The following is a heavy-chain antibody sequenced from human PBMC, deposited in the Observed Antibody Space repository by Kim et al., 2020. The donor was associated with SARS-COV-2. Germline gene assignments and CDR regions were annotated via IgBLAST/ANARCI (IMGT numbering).Heavy chain of an antibody. D-gene: IGHD1-26*01. CDR1: GYTFTSYV. J-gene: IGHJ4*02. CDR3: ARTVGRWMIDY. V-gene: IGHV7-4-1*02. CDR2: INTNTGSP. Sequence: ASVKVSCKASGYTFTSYVMNWVRQAPGQGLEWMGWINTNTGSPTYAQGFTGRFVFSLDSSVSTAYLQINSLKADDTAVYYCARTVGRWMIDYWGQGTLVTVSS.